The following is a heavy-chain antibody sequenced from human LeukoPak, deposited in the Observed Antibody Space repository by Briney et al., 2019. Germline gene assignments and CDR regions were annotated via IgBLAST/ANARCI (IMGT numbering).Heavy chain of an antibody. D-gene: IGHD2-15*01. CDR1: GGSITRGAYY. CDR3: AREAPSSAGLIDP. V-gene: IGHV4-31*03. CDR2: IYHSGKT. Sequence: SETLSLTCTVSGGSITRGAYYWSWIRQHPGKGLEWIGYIYHSGKTYYNPSLRSRVTLSVDTSDNQFSLKLLSMTAADTAVYYCAREAPSSAGLIDPWGQGTLVTVSS. J-gene: IGHJ5*02.